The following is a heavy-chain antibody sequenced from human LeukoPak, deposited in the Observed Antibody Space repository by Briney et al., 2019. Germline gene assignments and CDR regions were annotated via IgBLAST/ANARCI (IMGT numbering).Heavy chain of an antibody. Sequence: PGGSLRLSCAASGFTFSSYWMHWVRQVPGKGLVWVSHINSDGSSTSYADSVKGRFTISRDNAKNTLYLQMNSLRAEDTAVYYCARDRLYGMDVWGQGTTVTVSS. CDR1: GFTFSSYW. CDR3: ARDRLYGMDV. D-gene: IGHD6-6*01. V-gene: IGHV3-74*01. J-gene: IGHJ6*02. CDR2: INSDGSST.